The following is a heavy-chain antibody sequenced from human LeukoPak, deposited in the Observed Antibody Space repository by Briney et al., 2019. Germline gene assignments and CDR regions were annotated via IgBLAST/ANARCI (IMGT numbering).Heavy chain of an antibody. V-gene: IGHV4-59*01. Sequence: PSETLSLTCTVSGASISRWYWSWIRQPPGKGLEWIGYIHGNGNTNYNPSLKSRVSMSLDTSRNQFSLNLTSVTAADTATYYCARETMLAGFASGLGFNYWGQGLLVTVSS. D-gene: IGHD6-19*01. CDR3: ARETMLAGFASGLGFNY. CDR2: IHGNGNT. CDR1: GASISRWY. J-gene: IGHJ4*02.